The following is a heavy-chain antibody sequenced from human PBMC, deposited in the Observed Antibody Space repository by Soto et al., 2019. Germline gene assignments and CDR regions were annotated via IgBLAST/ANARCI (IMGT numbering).Heavy chain of an antibody. D-gene: IGHD5-12*01. Sequence: SVKVSCKASGGTFNNYAINWVRQAPGQGLEWMGGIIPLFGTANYAQKFQGRVTITADESTSTAYLDLSSLRSEDTAVYYCARPVEMATISRSYLFYWGQGTLVTVAS. CDR2: IIPLFGTA. V-gene: IGHV1-69*13. CDR1: GGTFNNYA. J-gene: IGHJ4*02. CDR3: ARPVEMATISRSYLFY.